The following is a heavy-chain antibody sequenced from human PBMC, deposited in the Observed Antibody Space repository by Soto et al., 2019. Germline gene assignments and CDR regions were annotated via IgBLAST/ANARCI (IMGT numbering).Heavy chain of an antibody. D-gene: IGHD5-12*01. CDR3: ARGGFKWLRFYWFDA. Sequence: PSETLSLTCTVAGGSICSYYWSWIRQPPGKGLEWIGYIYYSGSTNYNPSLKSRVTISVDTSKNQFSLKLSSVTAADTAVYYCARGGFKWLRFYWFDAWRQGTPVPVS. CDR2: IYYSGST. J-gene: IGHJ5*02. CDR1: GGSICSYY. V-gene: IGHV4-59*01.